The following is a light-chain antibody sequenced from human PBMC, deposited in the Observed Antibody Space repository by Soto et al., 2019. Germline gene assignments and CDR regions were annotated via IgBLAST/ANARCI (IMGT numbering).Light chain of an antibody. CDR3: RQYNSDPWT. CDR1: QSINNW. J-gene: IGKJ1*01. CDR2: KAS. V-gene: IGKV1-5*03. Sequence: DIQMTQSPSTLSASVGDRVTITCRASQSINNWLAWYQQKPGKAPILLIYKASSLESGVPSRFSGSGSGTEFTLTINSLQHDEFATYYCRQYNSDPWTFGQGTKVDIK.